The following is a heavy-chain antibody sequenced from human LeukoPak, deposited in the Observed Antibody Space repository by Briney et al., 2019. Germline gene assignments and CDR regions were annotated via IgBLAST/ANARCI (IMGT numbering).Heavy chain of an antibody. J-gene: IGHJ4*02. V-gene: IGHV3-53*01. Sequence: PGGSLRLSCAASGFTVSSNYMSWVRQAPGKGLEWVSVIYSGGSTYYADSVKGRFTISRDNPKNTLYLQMNSLRAEDTAVYYCVGLPGVGAYYLDYWGQGTLVTVSS. CDR2: IYSGGST. D-gene: IGHD1-26*01. CDR3: VGLPGVGAYYLDY. CDR1: GFTVSSNY.